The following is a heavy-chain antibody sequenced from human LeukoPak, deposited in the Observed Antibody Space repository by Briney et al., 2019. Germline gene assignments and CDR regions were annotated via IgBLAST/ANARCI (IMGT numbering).Heavy chain of an antibody. V-gene: IGHV3-23*01. CDR2: ISGSGGST. J-gene: IGHJ4*02. D-gene: IGHD6-13*01. CDR3: AKLPRSWYQYYFDY. Sequence: GGSLRLSCAATGFTFSSYAMSWVRQAPGKGLEWVSAISGSGGSTYYADSVKGRFTISRDNSKNTLYLQMNSLRAEDTAVYYCAKLPRSWYQYYFDYWGQGTLVTVSS. CDR1: GFTFSSYA.